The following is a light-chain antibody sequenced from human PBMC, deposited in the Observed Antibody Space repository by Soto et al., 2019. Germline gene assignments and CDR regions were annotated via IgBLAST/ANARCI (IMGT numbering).Light chain of an antibody. J-gene: IGKJ4*01. V-gene: IGKV3-20*01. Sequence: EIVLTQSPGTLSLSPGERATLSCRASQSVSSNYLAWYQQKPGQAPRLPIYGASSRATGIPDRFIGSGSGTDFALTISRQEPEDFAVYYCQQYGGSPRVTFGGGTKVEIK. CDR2: GAS. CDR1: QSVSSNY. CDR3: QQYGGSPRVT.